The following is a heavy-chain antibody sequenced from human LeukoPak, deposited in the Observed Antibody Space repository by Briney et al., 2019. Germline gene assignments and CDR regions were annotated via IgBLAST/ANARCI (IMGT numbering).Heavy chain of an antibody. CDR1: GFAVGSNY. J-gene: IGHJ4*02. D-gene: IGHD1-14*01. V-gene: IGHV3-53*01. Sequence: SGGSLRLSCVASGFAVGSNYMSWVRQAPGKGLEWVSLIYSGGAIRYADSVKGRFTIPRDSSKNTLFLQMNDLTVEDTARYYCARRPGNWGQGILVTV. CDR2: IYSGGAI. CDR3: ARRPGN.